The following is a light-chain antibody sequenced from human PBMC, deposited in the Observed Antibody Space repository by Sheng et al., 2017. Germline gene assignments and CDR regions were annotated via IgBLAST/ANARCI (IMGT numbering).Light chain of an antibody. CDR2: GAF. CDR1: QDISNN. Sequence: DIQMTQSPSSLSASVGDRVTITCQASQDISNNLNWYQQKPGKAPKLLIYGAFNLETGVPARFSGGRSGTHFTFTISSLQPEDIATYYCQQAKSFVTFGGGTKVE. V-gene: IGKV1-33*01. J-gene: IGKJ4*01. CDR3: QQAKSFVT.